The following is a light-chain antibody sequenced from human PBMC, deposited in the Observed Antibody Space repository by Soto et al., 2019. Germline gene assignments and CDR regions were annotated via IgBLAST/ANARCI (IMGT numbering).Light chain of an antibody. CDR1: TSDIGTNA. V-gene: IGLV1-44*01. CDR2: TNN. Sequence: QSVLTQPPSASGTPGQRDTVSCSGSTSDIGTNAVNWFQHLPGTAPRLLIYTNNQRPSGVPDRFSGSKSGTSASLAISGLQSEDEATYYCATWHDSFYVFGTGTKLTVL. J-gene: IGLJ1*01. CDR3: ATWHDSFYV.